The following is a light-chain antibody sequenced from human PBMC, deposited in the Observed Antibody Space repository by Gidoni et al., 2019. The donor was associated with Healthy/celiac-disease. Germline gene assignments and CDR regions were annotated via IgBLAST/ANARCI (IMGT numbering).Light chain of an antibody. J-gene: IGLJ2*01. CDR2: DVS. Sequence: QSALTQPASVSGSPGQSITISCTGTSSDVGGYKYVSWYQQHPGKAPKLMLYDVSNRPSGVSNRFSGSKSGNTASLTISGLQAEDEADYYCSSYTSSSTVVFGGGTKLTVL. CDR3: SSYTSSSTVV. CDR1: SSDVGGYKY. V-gene: IGLV2-14*01.